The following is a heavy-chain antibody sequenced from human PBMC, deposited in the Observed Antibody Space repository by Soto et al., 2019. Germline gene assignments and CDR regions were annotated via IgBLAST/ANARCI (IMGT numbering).Heavy chain of an antibody. CDR2: ISGHNGNT. CDR3: ARHRFNYYDDTVYYYFDY. D-gene: IGHD3-22*01. CDR1: GYRFTSYG. J-gene: IGHJ4*02. V-gene: IGHV1-18*04. Sequence: ASGKFSCNACGYRFTSYGISWVRRSPGQWPEWMGWISGHNGNTNHPQSLQGRVTMTTDTSRNTAYMELRSLRSDDTAVYYCARHRFNYYDDTVYYYFDYWGQGTLVTVSS.